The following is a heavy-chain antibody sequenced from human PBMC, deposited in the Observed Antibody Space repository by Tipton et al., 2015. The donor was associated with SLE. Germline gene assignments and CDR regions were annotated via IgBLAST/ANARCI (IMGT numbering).Heavy chain of an antibody. CDR3: ARGAGGDFWRDHSYYMDV. V-gene: IGHV4-59*12. Sequence: TLSLTCTVSGGSITSYYWNWIRRPPGKGLEWIGYIHYSGTTISNPSLKSRVTISVDTSKNQFSLKLSSMTAADTAVYYCARGAGGDFWRDHSYYMDVWGKGTTVTVSS. CDR1: GGSITSYY. D-gene: IGHD3-3*01. CDR2: IHYSGTT. J-gene: IGHJ6*03.